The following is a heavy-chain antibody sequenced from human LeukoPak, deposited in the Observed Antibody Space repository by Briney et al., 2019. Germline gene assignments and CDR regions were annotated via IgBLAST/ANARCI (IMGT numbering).Heavy chain of an antibody. V-gene: IGHV4-4*07. CDR3: ARDRQLRDGDAFDI. D-gene: IGHD6-6*01. CDR1: GGSISSYY. J-gene: IGHJ3*02. CDR2: IYTSGST. Sequence: PSGTLSLTCTVSGGSISSYYWSWIRQPAGKGLEWIGRIYTSGSTNYNPSLKSRVTMSVDTSKNQFSLKLSSVTAADTAVYYCARDRQLRDGDAFDIWGQGTMVTVSS.